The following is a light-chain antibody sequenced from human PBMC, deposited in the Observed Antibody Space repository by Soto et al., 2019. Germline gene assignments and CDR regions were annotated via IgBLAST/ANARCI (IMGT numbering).Light chain of an antibody. J-gene: IGKJ1*01. Sequence: EIVMTQSPDTVSVSPGERATLSCRASQSVGNNLGWYQQKPDRAPRLLIHGASTRATGVPARFSGSGSGTEFTLIISSLQSEDSAVYYCQQYNNWRTFGQGTKVEIK. V-gene: IGKV3-15*01. CDR2: GAS. CDR1: QSVGNN. CDR3: QQYNNWRT.